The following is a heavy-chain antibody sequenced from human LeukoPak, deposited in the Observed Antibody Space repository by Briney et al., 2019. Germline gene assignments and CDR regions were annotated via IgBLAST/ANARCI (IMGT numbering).Heavy chain of an antibody. J-gene: IGHJ4*02. V-gene: IGHV5-51*01. CDR2: IYPGDSDT. CDR3: ARRYCSGGSCYSFFDY. Sequence: GESLKISCQGSGYSFSDYRIGWVRQMPGKGLEWMGIIYPGDSDTRYSPSFQGQVTISADKSISTAYLQWSSLKASDTAMYYCARRYCSGGSCYSFFDYWGQGTLVTVSS. CDR1: GYSFSDYR. D-gene: IGHD2-15*01.